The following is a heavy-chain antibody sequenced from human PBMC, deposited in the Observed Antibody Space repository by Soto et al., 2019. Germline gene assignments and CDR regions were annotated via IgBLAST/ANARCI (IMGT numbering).Heavy chain of an antibody. D-gene: IGHD6-19*01. Sequence: ESGGGVVQPGRSLRLSCTASGFTFSGHAMHWVRQPPGKGLEWVAQIWYDGSNKYYADSVKGRFTISRDNSKNTLYVQMDSLRVEDTAVYYCARDGQSLAPYALDVGGQGTSVTVSS. J-gene: IGHJ6*02. CDR3: ARDGQSLAPYALDV. V-gene: IGHV3-33*01. CDR1: GFTFSGHA. CDR2: IWYDGSNK.